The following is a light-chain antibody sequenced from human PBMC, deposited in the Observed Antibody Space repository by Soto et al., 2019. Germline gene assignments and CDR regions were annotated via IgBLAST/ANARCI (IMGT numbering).Light chain of an antibody. CDR2: DVS. CDR3: SSYTSSSTPYV. J-gene: IGLJ1*01. CDR1: SSDVGGYNY. V-gene: IGLV2-14*01. Sequence: QSVLAQPASVSGSPGQSITISCTGTSSDVGGYNYVSWYQQHPGKAPKLMIYDVSNRPSGVSNRFSGSKSGNTASLTISELQAEDEADYYCSSYTSSSTPYVFGTGTKVTV.